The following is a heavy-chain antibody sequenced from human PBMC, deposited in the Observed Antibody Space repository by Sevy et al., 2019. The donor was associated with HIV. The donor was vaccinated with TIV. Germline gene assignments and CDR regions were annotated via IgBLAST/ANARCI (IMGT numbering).Heavy chain of an antibody. V-gene: IGHV3-21*01. Sequence: GGSLRLSSAASGFTFNIYSMNWVRQAPGKGLEWVSSISSSSSYIYYADSLKGRFTVSRDNAKNSLYLQMNSLRAEDTAVYYCARASQQLVLLREYYFDYWGQGTLVTVSS. CDR3: ARASQQLVLLREYYFDY. J-gene: IGHJ4*02. CDR2: ISSSSSYI. D-gene: IGHD6-13*01. CDR1: GFTFNIYS.